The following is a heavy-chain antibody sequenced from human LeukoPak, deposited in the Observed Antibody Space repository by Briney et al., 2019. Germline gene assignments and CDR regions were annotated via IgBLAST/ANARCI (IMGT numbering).Heavy chain of an antibody. Sequence: GGSLRLSCAASGFTFSDYAMTWVRQTPGQDLEWVSTIAYIGTYYADSVRGRFTISRDDSKDTLYLQMNNLRAEDSAVYYCVKGLHLFDVWGQGTTVTVPS. J-gene: IGHJ6*02. V-gene: IGHV3-23*01. CDR2: IAYIGT. CDR1: GFTFSDYA. D-gene: IGHD2-15*01. CDR3: VKGLHLFDV.